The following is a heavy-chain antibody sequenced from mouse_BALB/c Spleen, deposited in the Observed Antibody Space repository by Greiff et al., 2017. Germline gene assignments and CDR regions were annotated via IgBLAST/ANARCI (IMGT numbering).Heavy chain of an antibody. V-gene: IGHV2-2*02. D-gene: IGHD2-14*01. CDR1: GFSLTSYG. J-gene: IGHJ4*01. CDR3: ARNHRYEYYYAMDY. Sequence: VQLQQSGPGLVQPSQSLSITCTVSGFSLTSYGVYWVRQSPGKGLEWLGVIWSGGSTDYNAAFISRLSISKDNSKSQVFFKMNSLQANDTAIYYCARNHRYEYYYAMDYWGQGTSVTVSA. CDR2: IWSGGST.